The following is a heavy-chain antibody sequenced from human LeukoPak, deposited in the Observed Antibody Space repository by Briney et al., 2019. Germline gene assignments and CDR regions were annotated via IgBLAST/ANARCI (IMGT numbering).Heavy chain of an antibody. J-gene: IGHJ6*02. CDR3: ARDRGSGEKIYYYYGMDV. V-gene: IGHV4-31*03. CDR2: IYYSGST. CDR1: GGSISSGGYY. Sequence: PLQTLSLTCTVSGGSISSGGYYWSWIRQHPGKGLEWIGYIYYSGSTYYNPSLKSRVTIPVDTSKNQFSLKLSSVTAADTAVYYCARDRGSGEKIYYYYGMDVWGQGTTVTVSS. D-gene: IGHD2-15*01.